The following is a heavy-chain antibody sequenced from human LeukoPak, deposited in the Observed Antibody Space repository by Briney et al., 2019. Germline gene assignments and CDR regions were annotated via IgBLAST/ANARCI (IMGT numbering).Heavy chain of an antibody. CDR3: AKEGKTRNWNYFQAKPVY. CDR1: GFIFSDYV. CDR2: ITASGDRT. J-gene: IGHJ4*02. V-gene: IGHV3-23*01. Sequence: GGSLRLSCTASGFIFSDYVMIWVRQAPGKGLEWVSGITASGDRTYYGDSVKGRFTVSRDNSKNTVYLQMNSLRVEDTAVYYCAKEGKTRNWNYFQAKPVYWGQGTLVTVSS. D-gene: IGHD1-7*01.